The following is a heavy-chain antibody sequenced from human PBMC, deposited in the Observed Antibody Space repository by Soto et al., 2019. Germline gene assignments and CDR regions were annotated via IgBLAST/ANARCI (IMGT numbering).Heavy chain of an antibody. CDR2: INPSGGRT. CDR1: VYSFINYY. J-gene: IGHJ6*02. CDR3: AREKASTSLLTHYYYAMDV. Sequence: XSVKVSCKSSVYSFINYYVHWVRQAPGQGLEWMGMINPSGGRTTYPQKFQGRVTMTRDTSTSTVYVELSSLRSDDTAVFYCAREKASTSLLTHYYYAMDVWGQGSTVTVS. V-gene: IGHV1-46*01.